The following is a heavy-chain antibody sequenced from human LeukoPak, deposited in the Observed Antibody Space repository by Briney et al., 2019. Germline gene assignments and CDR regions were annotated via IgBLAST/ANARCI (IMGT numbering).Heavy chain of an antibody. V-gene: IGHV3-23*01. CDR2: ISGSGAHT. D-gene: IGHD3-22*01. Sequence: GGSLRLSCAASGFIFNSYAMNWVRQAPGKGLEWVSSISGSGAHTHYADSVKGRFTISRDNSKNTLYLQINSLRAEDTAVYYCAKVGYHDSSRYYDYWGQGTLVTVSS. CDR3: AKVGYHDSSRYYDY. J-gene: IGHJ4*02. CDR1: GFIFNSYA.